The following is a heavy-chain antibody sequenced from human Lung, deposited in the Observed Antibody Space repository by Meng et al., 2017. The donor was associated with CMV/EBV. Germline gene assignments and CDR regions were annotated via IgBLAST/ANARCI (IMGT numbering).Heavy chain of an antibody. CDR2: AYYRSKWYT. D-gene: IGHD3-22*01. J-gene: IGHJ4*02. V-gene: IGHV6-1*01. CDR3: ARGYDNSLDY. Sequence: QXXXLTXAISGDSVSANNAAWNWFRQSPSRGLEWLGRAYYRSKWYTDYAVSVKRRTTIDPDTSKNQFSLQLTSVTPEDTAVYYCARGYDNSLDYWGQGTLVTVSS. CDR1: GDSVSANNAA.